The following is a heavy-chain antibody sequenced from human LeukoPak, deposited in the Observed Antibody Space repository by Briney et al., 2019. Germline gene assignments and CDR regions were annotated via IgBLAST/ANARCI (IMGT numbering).Heavy chain of an antibody. CDR3: AREITLTGYKYGLGFNY. D-gene: IGHD2-15*01. CDR2: IYYSGST. CDR1: GGSISSYY. V-gene: IGHV4-59*12. Sequence: SETLSLTCTVSGGSISSYYWSWIRQPPGKGLEWIGYIYYSGSTNYNPSLKSRVTISVDTSKNQFSLKLSSVTAADTAVYYCAREITLTGYKYGLGFNYWGQGTLVTVSS. J-gene: IGHJ4*02.